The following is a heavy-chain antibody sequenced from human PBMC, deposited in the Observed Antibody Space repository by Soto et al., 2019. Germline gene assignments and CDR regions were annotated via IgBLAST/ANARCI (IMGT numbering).Heavy chain of an antibody. CDR3: ASLYTTSITIFGYGGMDV. CDR2: ISYDGSNK. D-gene: IGHD3-3*01. V-gene: IGHV3-30*19. Sequence: PGGSLRLSCAASGFTFSDFYMSWVRQAPGKGLEWVAVISYDGSNKYYADSVKGRFTISRDNSKNTLYLQMNSLRAEDTAVYYCASLYTTSITIFGYGGMDVWGQGTTVTVSS. J-gene: IGHJ6*02. CDR1: GFTFSDFY.